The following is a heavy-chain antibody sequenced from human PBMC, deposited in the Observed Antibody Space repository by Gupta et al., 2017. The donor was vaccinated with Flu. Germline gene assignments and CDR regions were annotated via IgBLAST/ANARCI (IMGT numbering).Heavy chain of an antibody. CDR1: NYG. CDR3: ATNYLVPALWA. J-gene: IGHJ6*02. CDR2: ISFHSGST. V-gene: IGHV1-18*01. D-gene: IGHD2-2*01. Sequence: NYGLNWVRQAPGQGLEWIGWISFHSGSTNFAEKFRDRVTLTTDTSTITAFIELRGLRVDDTAVYYCATNYLVPALWAWGQGTTVIVSS.